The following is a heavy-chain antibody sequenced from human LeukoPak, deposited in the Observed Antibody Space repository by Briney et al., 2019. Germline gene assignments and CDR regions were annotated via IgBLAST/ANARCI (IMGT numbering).Heavy chain of an antibody. J-gene: IGHJ4*02. CDR2: INPSGGST. CDR3: ARAPRYCSRGSCSDY. Sequence: AASVKVSCKASGYTFTSYYMHWVRQAPGQVLAWMGIINPSGGSTSYAQKFQGRVTMTRDTSTSTVYMELSSLRSEDTAVYYCARAPRYCSRGSCSDYWGQGTLVTVSS. CDR1: GYTFTSYY. V-gene: IGHV1-46*01. D-gene: IGHD2-15*01.